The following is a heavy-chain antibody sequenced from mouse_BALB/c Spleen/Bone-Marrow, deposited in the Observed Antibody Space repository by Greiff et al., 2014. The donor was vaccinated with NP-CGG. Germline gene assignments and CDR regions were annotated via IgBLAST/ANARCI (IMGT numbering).Heavy chain of an antibody. J-gene: IGHJ3*01. CDR2: IDPSDSYT. V-gene: IGHV1-69*02. CDR3: ARTYYDYDWFAY. CDR1: GYTFTSYW. D-gene: IGHD2-4*01. Sequence: QVQLKESGVEFVKPGASVKLSCKASGYTFTSYWMHWVKQRPGQGLEWIGEIDPSDSYTKYNQNFKGKATLTVDKSSSTAYMQLSSLTPEDSAVYYCARTYYDYDWFAYWGQGTLVTVSA.